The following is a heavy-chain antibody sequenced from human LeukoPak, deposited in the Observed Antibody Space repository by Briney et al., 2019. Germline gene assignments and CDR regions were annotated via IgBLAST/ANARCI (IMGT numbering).Heavy chain of an antibody. D-gene: IGHD3-22*01. J-gene: IGHJ3*02. Sequence: TGGSLRLSCAASGFTFSSFAMSWVRQAPGKGLEWVSAISGSGDRTYYADSVKGRFTISRDNSKNTLFLQMNSLRAEDTAVYYCAKKLGYYDSSGYYAGAFEIWGQGTMVTASS. CDR3: AKKLGYYDSSGYYAGAFEI. CDR1: GFTFSSFA. V-gene: IGHV3-23*01. CDR2: ISGSGDRT.